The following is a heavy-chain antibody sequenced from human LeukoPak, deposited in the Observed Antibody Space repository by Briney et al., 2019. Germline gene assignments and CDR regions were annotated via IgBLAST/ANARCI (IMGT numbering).Heavy chain of an antibody. CDR3: ARGPIRYCGGDCLGY. J-gene: IGHJ4*02. CDR2: FDPEDGET. V-gene: IGHV1-24*01. D-gene: IGHD2-21*02. CDR1: GYTLTELS. Sequence: ASVKVSCKVSGYTLTELSMHWVRQAPGKGLEWMGGFDPEDGETIYAQKFQGRVTMTRNTSISTAYMELSSLRSEDTAVYYCARGPIRYCGGDCLGYWGQGTLVTVSS.